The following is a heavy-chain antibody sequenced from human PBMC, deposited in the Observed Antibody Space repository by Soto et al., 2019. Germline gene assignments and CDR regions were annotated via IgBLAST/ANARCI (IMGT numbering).Heavy chain of an antibody. CDR3: ARAGNCTSTTCFSGWLAP. CDR1: GYTFTRYS. J-gene: IGHJ5*02. CDR2: INTDNGKT. Sequence: GPSLKFSYKAPGYTFTRYSIHWVRLAPGQRLEWMGWINTDNGKTRDSQKFQDRVTLTRDTSASTAYMELSSLTSEDTAVYYCARAGNCTSTTCFSGWLAPWGQGTLVTVSS. D-gene: IGHD2-2*01. V-gene: IGHV1-3*04.